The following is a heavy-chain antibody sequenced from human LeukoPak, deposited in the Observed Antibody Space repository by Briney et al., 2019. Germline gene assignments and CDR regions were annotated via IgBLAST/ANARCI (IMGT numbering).Heavy chain of an antibody. CDR1: GGSFSGYY. J-gene: IGHJ4*02. CDR2: INHSRST. D-gene: IGHD3-16*02. V-gene: IGHV4-34*01. CDR3: ARNLYDYVWGSYRQGGNFDY. Sequence: SETLSLTCAVYGGSFSGYYWSWIRQPPGKGLEWIGEINHSRSTNYNPSLKSRVTISVDTSKNQFSLKLSSVTAADTAVYYCARNLYDYVWGSYRQGGNFDYWGQGTLVTVSS.